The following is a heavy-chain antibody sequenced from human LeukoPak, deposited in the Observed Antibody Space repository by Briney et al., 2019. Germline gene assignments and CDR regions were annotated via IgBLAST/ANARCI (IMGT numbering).Heavy chain of an antibody. CDR2: IKQDGSEK. CDR3: ARKGGSKVRGVIMDAFDM. J-gene: IGHJ3*02. D-gene: IGHD3-10*01. CDR1: GFTFSNYW. Sequence: PGGSLRLSCAASGFTFSNYWMNWVRQAPGKGLEWVANIKQDGSEKYYVDSVKGRFTISRDNAKNSLYLQMNSLRAEDTAVYYCARKGGSKVRGVIMDAFDMWGQGTMATVSS. V-gene: IGHV3-7*03.